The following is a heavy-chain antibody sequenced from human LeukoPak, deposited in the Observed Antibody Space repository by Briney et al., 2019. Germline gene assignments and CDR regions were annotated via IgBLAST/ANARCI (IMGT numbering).Heavy chain of an antibody. CDR2: ISAKNNII. CDR1: EFTLSDYY. J-gene: IGHJ3*01. CDR3: ARYLLDAFDL. D-gene: IGHD2-15*01. V-gene: IGHV3-11*01. Sequence: TGGSLRLSCAASEFTLSDYYMSWIRQAPGKGLERLSYISAKNNIIYYADAVKGRFTISRDTAKNSLFLQMDSLRAEDTAVYSCARYLLDAFDLWGQGTMVTVSS.